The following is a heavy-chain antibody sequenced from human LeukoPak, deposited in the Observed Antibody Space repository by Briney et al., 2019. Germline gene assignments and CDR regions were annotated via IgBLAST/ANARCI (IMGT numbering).Heavy chain of an antibody. J-gene: IGHJ4*02. V-gene: IGHV3-74*03. D-gene: IGHD6-13*01. CDR3: VRVYIPAQRSSWR. CDR2: ICLDGSKT. Sequence: GGSLRLSCATSGFTFRSFWMHCVREVPGGGLECVSHICLDGSKTTYTDSVKGGFTISRDNAKNTVFLQMRTLRAADTRFFYFVRVYIPAQRSSWRGGQGTLVAFSS. CDR1: GFTFRSFW.